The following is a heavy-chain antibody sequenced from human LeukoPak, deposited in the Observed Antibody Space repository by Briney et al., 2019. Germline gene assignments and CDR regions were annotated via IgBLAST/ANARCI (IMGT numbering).Heavy chain of an antibody. D-gene: IGHD2-15*01. V-gene: IGHV3-64D*06. J-gene: IGHJ4*02. CDR2: ISSNGRGT. CDR1: GFTFSNFA. CDR3: VKRDIRCK. Sequence: GGSLRLSCSASGFTFSNFAMHWVRQAPGEGLEYVSAISSNGRGTYYAASVKGRFTISRDNSKNTLYLQMSSLRAEATAVYYFVKRDIRCKGGQETLVTVSS.